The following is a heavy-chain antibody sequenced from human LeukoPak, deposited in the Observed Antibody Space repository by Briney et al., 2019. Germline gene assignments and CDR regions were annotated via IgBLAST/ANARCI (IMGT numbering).Heavy chain of an antibody. D-gene: IGHD3-3*01. CDR3: AKDGERFLEWSPPLGY. V-gene: IGHV3-23*01. CDR1: GGSISSGGYS. Sequence: PSETLSLTCTVSGGSISSGGYSWSWVRQAPGKGLEWVSAMSGSAGSTYYADSVKGRITISRDNSKNMLYLEMNSLRAEDTAVYYCAKDGERFLEWSPPLGYWGQGTLVTVSS. CDR2: MSGSAGST. J-gene: IGHJ4*02.